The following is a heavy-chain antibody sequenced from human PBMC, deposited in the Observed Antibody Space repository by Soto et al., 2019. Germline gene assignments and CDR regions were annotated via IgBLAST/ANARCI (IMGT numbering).Heavy chain of an antibody. CDR3: ARLGGSYAVPHFDY. V-gene: IGHV4-59*08. D-gene: IGHD1-26*01. J-gene: IGHJ4*02. CDR2: IYYSGTTT. CDR1: GGSXXXXX. Sequence: QVQLQESGPGLVRPSETLSLTCTVSGGSXXXXXXXWXRQXPGXXXEWMGYIYYSGTTTNYNPSLKSRVTLSVDTXKNQFSXKLSXVXAADTAVYYCARLGGSYAVPHFDYWGQGTLVTVSS.